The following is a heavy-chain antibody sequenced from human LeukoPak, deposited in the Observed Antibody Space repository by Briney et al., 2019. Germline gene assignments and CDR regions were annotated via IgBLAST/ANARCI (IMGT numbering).Heavy chain of an antibody. J-gene: IGHJ4*02. CDR3: ARGGYCSGGSCYYRNFDY. V-gene: IGHV4-59*01. D-gene: IGHD2-15*01. CDR2: IYYSGST. CDR1: GGSFSGYY. Sequence: PSETLSLTCAVYGGSFSGYYWSWIRQPPGKGLEWIGYIYYSGSTNYNPSLKSRVIISVDTSKNQFSLKLSSVTAADTAVYYCARGGYCSGGSCYYRNFDYWGQGTLVTVSS.